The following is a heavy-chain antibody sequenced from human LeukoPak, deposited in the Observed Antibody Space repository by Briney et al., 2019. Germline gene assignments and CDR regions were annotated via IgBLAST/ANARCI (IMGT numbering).Heavy chain of an antibody. Sequence: SETLSLTCAVSGGSISSSNWWSWVRQPPGKGLEWIGEIYHSGSTNYNPSLKSRVTISVDKSKNQFSLKLSSVTAADTAVYYCARKDSIAAAGAFDYWGQGTLVTVSS. D-gene: IGHD6-13*01. CDR2: IYHSGST. V-gene: IGHV4-4*02. CDR3: ARKDSIAAAGAFDY. CDR1: GGSISSSNW. J-gene: IGHJ4*02.